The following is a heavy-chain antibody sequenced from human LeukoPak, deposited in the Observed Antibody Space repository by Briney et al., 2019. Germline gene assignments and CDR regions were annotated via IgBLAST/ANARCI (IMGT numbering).Heavy chain of an antibody. Sequence: PGGSLRLSCAASGFTFNTYAMSWVRQAPGKGLEWVSGISGSGYSTYYADSVKGRFTISRHNSKSTLYPQMNSLRAEDTAVYYCAKDPGSGTFYADYFDYWGQGTLVTVSS. CDR3: AKDPGSGTFYADYFDY. D-gene: IGHD3-10*01. CDR1: GFTFNTYA. J-gene: IGHJ4*02. CDR2: ISGSGYST. V-gene: IGHV3-23*01.